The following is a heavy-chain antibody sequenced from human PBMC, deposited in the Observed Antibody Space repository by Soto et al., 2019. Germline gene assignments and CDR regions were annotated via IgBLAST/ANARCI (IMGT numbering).Heavy chain of an antibody. V-gene: IGHV3-33*01. D-gene: IGHD6-19*01. CDR1: GFTFSSYG. J-gene: IGHJ4*02. CDR2: IWYDGSNK. CDR3: ARDVSPVVAGTKIDY. Sequence: QVQLVESGGGVVQPGRSLRLSCAASGFTFSSYGMHWVRQAPGKGLEWVAVIWYDGSNKYYADSVKGRFTISRDNSKTTLYLQMNSLRAEDTAVYYCARDVSPVVAGTKIDYWGQGTLVTVSS.